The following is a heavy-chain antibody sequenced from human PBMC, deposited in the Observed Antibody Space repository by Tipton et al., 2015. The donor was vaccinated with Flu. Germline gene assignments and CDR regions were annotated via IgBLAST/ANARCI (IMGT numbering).Heavy chain of an antibody. Sequence: QLVQSGAEVKKPGESLKISCKASGYSFTRHWIAWVRQMPGKDLGWLGIIYPGDSDTRYSPSFQGQVTISADNSISSAYLQWNSLKASDTAIYYCARSSGNYFEFDAMDVWGQGTTVTVSS. CDR3: ARSSGNYFEFDAMDV. V-gene: IGHV5-51*03. CDR2: IYPGDSDT. D-gene: IGHD1-26*01. J-gene: IGHJ6*02. CDR1: GYSFTRHW.